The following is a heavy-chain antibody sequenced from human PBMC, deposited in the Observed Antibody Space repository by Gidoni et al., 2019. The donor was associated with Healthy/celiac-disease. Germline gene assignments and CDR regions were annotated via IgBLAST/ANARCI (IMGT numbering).Heavy chain of an antibody. CDR3: AKDRPRGIAARPWYYYYGMDV. J-gene: IGHJ6*02. CDR1: GFTFSSYG. V-gene: IGHV3-30*18. CDR2: ISYDGSNK. Sequence: QVQLVESGGGVVQPGRSLRLSCAASGFTFSSYGMHWVRQAPGKGLEWVAVISYDGSNKYYADSVKGRFTISRDNSKNTLYLQMNSLRAEDTAVYYCAKDRPRGIAARPWYYYYGMDVWGQGTTVTVSS. D-gene: IGHD6-6*01.